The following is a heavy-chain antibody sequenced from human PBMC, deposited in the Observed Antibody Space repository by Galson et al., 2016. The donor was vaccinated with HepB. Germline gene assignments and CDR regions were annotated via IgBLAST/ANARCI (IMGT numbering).Heavy chain of an antibody. D-gene: IGHD2-21*01. CDR1: GGSINSYY. CDR3: AALWDAFDV. Sequence: TLSLTCTVSGGSINSYYWSWIRQPPGRGLEWIGYIYHSGTTKYNPSLKSRVSISIDTSKNQFSLKLSSVTAADTAVYYCAALWDAFDVWGQGTMVTVSS. J-gene: IGHJ3*01. CDR2: IYHSGTT. V-gene: IGHV4-59*01.